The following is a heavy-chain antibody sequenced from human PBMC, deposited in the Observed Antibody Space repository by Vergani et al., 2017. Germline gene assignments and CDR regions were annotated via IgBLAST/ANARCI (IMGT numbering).Heavy chain of an antibody. V-gene: IGHV4-59*01. CDR2: IYYSGST. CDR1: GGSISSYY. CDR3: ARGKYQLLTAFDI. Sequence: QVQLQESGPGLVKPSETLSLTCTVSGGSISSYYWSWIRQPPGKGLEWIGYIYYSGSTNYNPSLKSRVTISVDTSKNKFSLKLISVTAADTAVYYCARGKYQLLTAFDIWGQGTMVTVSS. J-gene: IGHJ3*02. D-gene: IGHD2-2*01.